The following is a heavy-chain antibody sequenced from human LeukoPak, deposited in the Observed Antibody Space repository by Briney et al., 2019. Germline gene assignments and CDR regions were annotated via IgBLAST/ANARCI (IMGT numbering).Heavy chain of an antibody. CDR1: GYTFTSYG. CDR2: ISAYNGNT. J-gene: IGHJ6*03. CDR3: ARGPSSTSLLRYYYYYMDV. D-gene: IGHD2-2*01. V-gene: IGHV1-18*01. Sequence: ASVKVSCKASGYTFTSYGISWVRQAPGQGLEWMGWISAYNGNTNYAQKLQGRVTMTTDTSTSTAYMEVRSLRSDDTAVYYCARGPSSTSLLRYYYYYMDVWGKGTTVTVSS.